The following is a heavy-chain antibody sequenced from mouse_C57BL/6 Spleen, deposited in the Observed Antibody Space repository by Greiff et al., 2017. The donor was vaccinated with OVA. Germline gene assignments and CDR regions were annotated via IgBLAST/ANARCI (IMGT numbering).Heavy chain of an antibody. D-gene: IGHD4-1*01. CDR1: GYSFTGYY. CDR2: INPSTGGT. Sequence: VQLQQSGPELVKPGASVKISCKASGYSFTGYYMNWVKQSPEKSLEWIGEINPSTGGTTYNQKFKAKATLTVDKSSSTAYMQLKSLTSEDSAVYYCAKLTGTSMDYWGQGTSVTVSS. V-gene: IGHV1-42*01. J-gene: IGHJ4*01. CDR3: AKLTGTSMDY.